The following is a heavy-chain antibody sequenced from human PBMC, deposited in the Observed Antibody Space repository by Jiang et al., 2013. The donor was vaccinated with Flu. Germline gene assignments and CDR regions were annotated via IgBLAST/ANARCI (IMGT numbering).Heavy chain of an antibody. CDR3: ARDSSRYCSGGSCYGGFDC. D-gene: IGHD2-15*01. J-gene: IGHJ4*02. V-gene: IGHV6-1*01. Sequence: SQTLSLTCAISGDSVSSSSAAWNWIRQSPSRGLEWLGRTYYESKWYTDYAVSVKSRITVNPDTSMNQFSLQMNSVTAEDTAVYYCARDSSRYCSGGSCYGGFDCWGQGTLVTVS. CDR2: TYYESKWYT. CDR1: GDSVSSSSAA.